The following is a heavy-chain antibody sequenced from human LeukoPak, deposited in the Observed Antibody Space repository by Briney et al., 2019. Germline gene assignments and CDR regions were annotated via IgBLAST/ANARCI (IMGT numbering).Heavy chain of an antibody. J-gene: IGHJ6*02. CDR2: IYPADSDT. D-gene: IGHD3-10*01. CDR3: VKGMSGTYFGMDV. V-gene: IGHV5-51*01. Sequence: GESLKISCEGSGYRFSSYWIAWVRHTPGKGLEFMGIIYPADSDTRYSPSFEGQVTISADASTSTAHLQWGSLKASDTAIYYCVKGMSGTYFGMDVWGQGTTVTVSS. CDR1: GYRFSSYW.